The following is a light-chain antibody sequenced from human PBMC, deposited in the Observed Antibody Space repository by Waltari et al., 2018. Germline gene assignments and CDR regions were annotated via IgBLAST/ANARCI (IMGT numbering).Light chain of an antibody. CDR3: CSYAGTYTWV. Sequence: QSALTQPRSVSGSPGQSVTISCTGTGSNVGGYNYVSWYQQHPGKAPKVMIYDVTKRPSGVPDRFSGAKSGSTASLTISGLQAEDEADYYCCSYAGTYTWVFGGGTKLTVL. V-gene: IGLV2-11*01. CDR2: DVT. CDR1: GSNVGGYNY. J-gene: IGLJ3*02.